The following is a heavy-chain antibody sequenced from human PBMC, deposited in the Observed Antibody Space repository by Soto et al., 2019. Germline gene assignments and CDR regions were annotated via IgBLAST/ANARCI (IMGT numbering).Heavy chain of an antibody. Sequence: SETLSLTCTVSGASICYGGFSWSWIRQSPGKGLEWIGYISHLENTYLHPSFKSRLTMSIDRTRNQFSLKLSSVTAADMAVYYCARGGGYDSFDYWGQGVLVTV. CDR3: ARGGGYDSFDY. D-gene: IGHD5-12*01. J-gene: IGHJ4*02. CDR2: ISHLENT. CDR1: GASICYGGFS. V-gene: IGHV4-30-2*06.